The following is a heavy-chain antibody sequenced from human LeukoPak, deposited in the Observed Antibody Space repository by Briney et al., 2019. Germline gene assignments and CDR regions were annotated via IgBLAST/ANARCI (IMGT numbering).Heavy chain of an antibody. V-gene: IGHV1-24*01. Sequence: ASVKVSCKVSGYTLTELSMHWVRQAPGKGLEWMGGFDPEDGETIYAQKFQGRVTMTEDTSTDTAYVELSSLRSEDTAVYYCATAGYTAGRAFDIWGQGTMVTVSS. J-gene: IGHJ3*02. CDR3: ATAGYTAGRAFDI. CDR2: FDPEDGET. CDR1: GYTLTELS. D-gene: IGHD5-18*01.